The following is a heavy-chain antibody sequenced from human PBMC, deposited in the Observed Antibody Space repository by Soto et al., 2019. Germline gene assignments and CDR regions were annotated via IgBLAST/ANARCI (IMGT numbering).Heavy chain of an antibody. CDR1: GYTFTNYD. J-gene: IGHJ4*02. D-gene: IGHD3-3*01. CDR2: MNPNSGNT. V-gene: IGHV1-8*01. CDR3: AGPWSKQ. Sequence: QVQLMQSGAEVKKPGASVKVSCKASGYTFTNYDINWVRQATGQGLERMGWMNPNSGNTGYAQKFHGRVTMTRDTTISTAYMKRSRLRDEDTAVYYCAGPWSKQWGQGTPVTVSS.